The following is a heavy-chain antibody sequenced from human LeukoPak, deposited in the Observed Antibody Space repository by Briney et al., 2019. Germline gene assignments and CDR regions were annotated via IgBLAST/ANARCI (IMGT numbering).Heavy chain of an antibody. CDR1: NGSIDSSDYC. V-gene: IGHV4-61*08. CDR3: ARDSRYYYGMDV. Sequence: SETLSLTCTVANGSIDSSDYCWSWIRQPPGKGLEWIGYIYYSGSTNYNPSLKSRVTISVDTSKNQFSLKLSSVTAADTAVYYCARDSRYYYGMDVWGQGTTVTVPS. CDR2: IYYSGST. J-gene: IGHJ6*02.